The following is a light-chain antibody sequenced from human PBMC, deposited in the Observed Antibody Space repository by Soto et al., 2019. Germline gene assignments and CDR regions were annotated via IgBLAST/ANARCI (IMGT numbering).Light chain of an antibody. CDR2: DAS. J-gene: IGKJ1*01. V-gene: IGKV1-5*01. CDR1: QSIRSW. CDR3: QQYNSYSST. Sequence: IQMTQSPSTLSASVGNRVTITCRANQSIRSWLAWYQQKPGKAPKLLIYDASSLESGVPSRFSGSGSVTEFTLTSSSLQPDDFATYYCQQYNSYSSTFGRGTKVEIK.